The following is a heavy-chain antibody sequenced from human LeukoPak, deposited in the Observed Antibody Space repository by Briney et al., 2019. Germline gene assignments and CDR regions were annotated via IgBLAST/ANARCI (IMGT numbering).Heavy chain of an antibody. CDR1: GGSFSGYY. J-gene: IGHJ4*02. Sequence: SSETLSLTCAVYGGSFSGYYWSWIRQPPGKGLEWIGEINHSGSTNYNPSLKSRVTISVDTSKNQFSLKLSSVTAADTAVYYCARSAGSSGVQFDYWGQGTLVTVSS. V-gene: IGHV4-34*01. D-gene: IGHD6-6*01. CDR2: INHSGST. CDR3: ARSAGSSGVQFDY.